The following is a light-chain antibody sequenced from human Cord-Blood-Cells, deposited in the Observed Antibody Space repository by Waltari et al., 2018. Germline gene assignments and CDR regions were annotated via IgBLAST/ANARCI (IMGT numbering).Light chain of an antibody. J-gene: IGLJ3*02. Sequence: QSVLTQPPSASGTPGQRVTISCSASSSNIGSNYVYWYQQLPGTAPKLLIYRNKQPPQGFPVLFFGSQSGTSALLAISWLRSEDEGYCYGAAWVDGLSGPVFGGGTKLTVL. V-gene: IGLV1-47*01. CDR3: AAWVDGLSGPV. CDR1: SSNIGSNY. CDR2: RNK.